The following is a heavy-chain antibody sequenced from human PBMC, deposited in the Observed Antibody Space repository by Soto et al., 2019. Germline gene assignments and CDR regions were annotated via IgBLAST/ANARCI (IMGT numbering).Heavy chain of an antibody. J-gene: IGHJ4*02. V-gene: IGHV3-23*01. D-gene: IGHD6-13*01. CDR3: AKGNGAAGGRGAYFHS. Sequence: QLLESGGGLVQPGGSLRLSCATSGFTFRSYAMSWVRQAPGKGLAWVSTITSSGGNTFYAGSVKGRFTISRDNSKSTLSLQINSLKADDTAIYYCAKGNGAAGGRGAYFHSRGQGTLVSVSS. CDR2: ITSSGGNT. CDR1: GFTFRSYA.